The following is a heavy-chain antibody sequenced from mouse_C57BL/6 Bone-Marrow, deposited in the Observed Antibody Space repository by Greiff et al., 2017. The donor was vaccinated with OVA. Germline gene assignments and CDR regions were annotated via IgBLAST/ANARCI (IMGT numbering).Heavy chain of an antibody. V-gene: IGHV5-4*01. CDR2: ISDGGSYT. J-gene: IGHJ2*01. Sequence: EVHLVESGGGLVASGVCLHPSCSASGFTFSSYAMSWVRQTPEKRLEWVATISDGGSYTYYPDNVKGRFTISRDNAKNNLYLQMSHLKSEDTAMYYCARDPFDGYYFDYWGQGTTLTVSS. CDR1: GFTFSSYA. D-gene: IGHD2-3*01. CDR3: ARDPFDGYYFDY.